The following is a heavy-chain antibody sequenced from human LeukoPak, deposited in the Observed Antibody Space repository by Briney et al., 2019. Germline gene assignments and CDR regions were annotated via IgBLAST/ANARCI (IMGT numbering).Heavy chain of an antibody. V-gene: IGHV1-2*02. CDR1: GYTFTGYY. J-gene: IGHJ6*02. CDR2: INPNSGGT. CDR3: ARSFFIQLYYYYGMDV. D-gene: IGHD2/OR15-2a*01. Sequence: GASVKVSCKASGYTFTGYYMHWVRQAPGQGLEWMGWINPNSGGTNYAQKFQGRVTMTRDTSISTAYMELSRLRSDDTAVYYCARSFFIQLYYYYGMDVWGQGTTVTVSS.